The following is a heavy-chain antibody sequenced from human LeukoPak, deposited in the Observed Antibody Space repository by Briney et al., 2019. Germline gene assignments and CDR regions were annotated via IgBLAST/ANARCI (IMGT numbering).Heavy chain of an antibody. D-gene: IGHD6-13*01. CDR3: ARPGGYSRILRGRAFDI. CDR1: GGSISSSSYY. V-gene: IGHV4-39*01. Sequence: SETLSLTCTVSGGSISSSSYYWGWIRQPPGKGLEWIGSMYYSGSTHYNPSLKSRVTISIDTSKNQFSLKLSSVTAADTAVYYCARPGGYSRILRGRAFDIWGQGTMVTVSS. CDR2: MYYSGST. J-gene: IGHJ3*02.